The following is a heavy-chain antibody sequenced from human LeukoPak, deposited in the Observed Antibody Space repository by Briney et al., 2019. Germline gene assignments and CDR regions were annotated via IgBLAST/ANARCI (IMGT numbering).Heavy chain of an antibody. Sequence: GGSLRLSCAASGFTFSSYAMSWVRQAPGKGLEWVSAISGSGGSTYYADSVKGRFTISRDNSKNTLYLQMDSLRAEDTAVYSCAKAPVGGATLDVFDIGGKGKMVTVSS. CDR3: AKAPVGGATLDVFDI. CDR2: ISGSGGST. CDR1: GFTFSSYA. D-gene: IGHD1-26*01. V-gene: IGHV3-23*01. J-gene: IGHJ3*02.